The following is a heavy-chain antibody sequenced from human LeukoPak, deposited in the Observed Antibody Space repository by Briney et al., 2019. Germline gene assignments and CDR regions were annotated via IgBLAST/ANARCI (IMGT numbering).Heavy chain of an antibody. CDR1: GYTFTGYY. D-gene: IGHD2-2*01. J-gene: IGHJ1*01. Sequence: ASVKVSCKASGYTFTGYYMHWVRQAPGQGLEWMGRINPNSGGTNYAQKFQGRVTMTRDTSISTAYMELSRLRSDDTAVHYCARGGQDIVVVPAAIPVAYFQHWGQGTLVTVSS. CDR2: INPNSGGT. V-gene: IGHV1-2*06. CDR3: ARGGQDIVVVPAAIPVAYFQH.